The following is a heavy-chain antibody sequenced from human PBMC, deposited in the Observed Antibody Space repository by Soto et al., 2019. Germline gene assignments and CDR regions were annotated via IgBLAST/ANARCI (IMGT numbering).Heavy chain of an antibody. V-gene: IGHV1-8*01. CDR1: GYTFTSYD. CDR3: ASAYYDILTGYRPWYYFGMDV. J-gene: IGHJ6*02. D-gene: IGHD3-9*01. Sequence: ASVKVSCKASGYTFTSYDINWVRQATGQGLEWMGWMNPNSGNTGYAQKFQGRVTMTRNTSISTAYMELSSLRSEDTAVYYCASAYYDILTGYRPWYYFGMDVWGQGTTVTVSS. CDR2: MNPNSGNT.